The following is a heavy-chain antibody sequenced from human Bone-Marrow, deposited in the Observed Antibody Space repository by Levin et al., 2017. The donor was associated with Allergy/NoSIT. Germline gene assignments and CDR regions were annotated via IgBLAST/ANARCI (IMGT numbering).Heavy chain of an antibody. D-gene: IGHD2-2*02. V-gene: IGHV3-74*01. CDR3: ARAYTPNCSSTSCYTSPDY. CDR2: INSDGSST. J-gene: IGHJ4*02. CDR1: GFTFSSYW. Sequence: GESLKISCAASGFTFSSYWMHWVRQAPGKGLVWVSRINSDGSSTSYADSVKGRFTISRDNAKNTLYLQMNSLRAEDTAVYYCARAYTPNCSSTSCYTSPDYWGQGTLVTVSS.